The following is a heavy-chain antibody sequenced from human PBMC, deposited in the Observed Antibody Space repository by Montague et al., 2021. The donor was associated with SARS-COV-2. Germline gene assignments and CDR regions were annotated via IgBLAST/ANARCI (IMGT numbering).Heavy chain of an antibody. J-gene: IGHJ5*01. D-gene: IGHD5-24*01. V-gene: IGHV3-23*01. CDR1: GFIFTKYA. CDR3: AKNRDLPSWFDS. Sequence: SLRLSCAASGFIFTKYAMTWVRQAPGKGLEWVADISGSSGNRYYADSVKGRFTISRDNSDNTLYLQMNNLRPEDTAIYFCAKNRDLPSWFDSWSQGTLVTVSS. CDR2: ISGSSGNR.